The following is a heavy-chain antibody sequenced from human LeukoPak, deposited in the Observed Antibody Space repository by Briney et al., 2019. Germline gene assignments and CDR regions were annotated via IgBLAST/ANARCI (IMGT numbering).Heavy chain of an antibody. Sequence: SETLSLTCVVSGDSISSDNWWSWVRQPPGKGLEWIGEIYHRGTTYYNPSLRSRGTISVDKSKNQFSLKLGSVTAADTAIYYCVGVAGKRFDYWGQGTLVTVSS. CDR1: GDSISSDNW. J-gene: IGHJ4*02. CDR3: VGVAGKRFDY. CDR2: IYHRGTT. V-gene: IGHV4-4*02. D-gene: IGHD6-19*01.